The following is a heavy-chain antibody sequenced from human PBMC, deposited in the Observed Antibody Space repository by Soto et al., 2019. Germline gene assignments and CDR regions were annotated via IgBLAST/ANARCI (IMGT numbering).Heavy chain of an antibody. V-gene: IGHV4-30-4*01. CDR1: GGSISSGDYK. D-gene: IGHD4-4*01. J-gene: IGHJ4*02. CDR3: ARSDNYVPFEY. CDR2: IYYSGYN. Sequence: QVQLQESGLGLVKPSQTLSLTCTVSGGSISSGDYKWSWIRQPPGKGLEWIGYIYYSGYNYNNPSLKSRVTMSVDTSKNLFSLKLRSVTAADTAVYYCARSDNYVPFEYWGQGTLVTVSS.